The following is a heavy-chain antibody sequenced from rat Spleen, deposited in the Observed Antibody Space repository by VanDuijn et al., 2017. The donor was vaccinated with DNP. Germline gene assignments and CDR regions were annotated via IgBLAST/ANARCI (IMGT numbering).Heavy chain of an antibody. J-gene: IGHJ1*01. CDR3: ATYYGYNYWFFDF. V-gene: IGHV6-6*01. D-gene: IGHD1-9*01. CDR2: IKAKSNNYAT. CDR1: GFTFSTAW. Sequence: VQVLESGGGLVQPGNSLKLSCATSGFTFSTAWMYWYRQFPEKRLEWVARIKAKSNNYATDYTESVKGRFTISRDDSKRSIYLQMNNLKEEDTAIYYCATYYGYNYWFFDFWGPGTMVTVSS.